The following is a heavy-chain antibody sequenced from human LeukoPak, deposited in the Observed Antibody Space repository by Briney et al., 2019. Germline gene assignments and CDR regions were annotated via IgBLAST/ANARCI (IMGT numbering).Heavy chain of an antibody. J-gene: IGHJ5*02. CDR1: GFTFDDYA. D-gene: IGHD3-10*01. CDR3: ASDGSGSYYL. CDR2: ISWNSGSI. Sequence: GGSLRLSCAASGFTFDDYAMHWVRQAPGKGLEWVSGISWNSGSIGYADSVKGRFTISRDNAKNSLYLQMNSLRAEDTAVYYCASDGSGSYYLWGQGTLVTVSS. V-gene: IGHV3-9*01.